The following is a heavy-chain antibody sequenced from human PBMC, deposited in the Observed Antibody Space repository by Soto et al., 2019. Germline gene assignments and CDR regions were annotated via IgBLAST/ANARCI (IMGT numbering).Heavy chain of an antibody. Sequence: ASVKVSCKASGYTFTSYDINWVRQATGQGLEWMGWMNPNSGNTGYAQKFQGRVTMTRNTSISTAYMELSSLRSEDTAVYYCARVSRIVGATIDYWGQGTLVTVSS. CDR3: ARVSRIVGATIDY. V-gene: IGHV1-8*01. D-gene: IGHD1-26*01. CDR2: MNPNSGNT. J-gene: IGHJ4*02. CDR1: GYTFTSYD.